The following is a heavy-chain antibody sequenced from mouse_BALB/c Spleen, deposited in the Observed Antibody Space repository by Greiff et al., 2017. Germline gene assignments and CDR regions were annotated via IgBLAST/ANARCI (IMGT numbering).Heavy chain of an antibody. Sequence: EVKVVESGGGLVKPGGSLKLSCAASGFTFSDYYMYWVRQTPEKRLEWVATISDGGSYTYYPDSVKGRFTISRDNAKNNLYLQMSSLKSEDTAMYYCARDLGYRYDDGVFAYWGQGTLVTVSA. J-gene: IGHJ3*01. CDR1: GFTFSDYY. V-gene: IGHV5-4*02. D-gene: IGHD2-14*01. CDR3: ARDLGYRYDDGVFAY. CDR2: ISDGGSYT.